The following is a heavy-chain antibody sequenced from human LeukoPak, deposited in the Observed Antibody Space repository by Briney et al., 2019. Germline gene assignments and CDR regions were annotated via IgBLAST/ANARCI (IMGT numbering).Heavy chain of an antibody. CDR1: GFTFSSYA. V-gene: IGHV3-30*04. J-gene: IGHJ4*02. CDR2: ISYDGSNK. Sequence: PGRSLRLSCAASGFTFSSYAMHWVRQAPGKGLEWVAVISYDGSNKYYADSVKGRFTISRDNSKNTLYLQMNSLRAEDTAVYYCARDTGWIQLWYAFDYWGQGTLVTVSS. D-gene: IGHD5-18*01. CDR3: ARDTGWIQLWYAFDY.